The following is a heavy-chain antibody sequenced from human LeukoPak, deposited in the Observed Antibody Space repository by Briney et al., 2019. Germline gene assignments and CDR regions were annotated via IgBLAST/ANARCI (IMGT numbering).Heavy chain of an antibody. Sequence: ASVKVSCKASGYTFTSDDINWVRQATGQGLEWMGWMNPNSGNTGYAQKFQGRVTITRNTSISTAYMGLRSLRSEDTAVYYCARVQRRCSSTSCYRAAWFDPWGQGTLVTVSS. D-gene: IGHD2-2*02. CDR2: MNPNSGNT. J-gene: IGHJ5*02. CDR1: GYTFTSDD. CDR3: ARVQRRCSSTSCYRAAWFDP. V-gene: IGHV1-8*03.